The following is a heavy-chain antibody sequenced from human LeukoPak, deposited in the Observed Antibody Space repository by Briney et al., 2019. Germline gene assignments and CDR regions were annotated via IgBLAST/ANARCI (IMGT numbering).Heavy chain of an antibody. Sequence: SETLSLTCTVSGGSISSYYWSWIRQPPGKGLEWSGYIYYSGSTNYNPSLKSRVTISVDTSKNQFSLKLSSVTAADTAVYYCARVDPDSSSTLEVFDYWGQGTLVTVSS. J-gene: IGHJ4*02. CDR1: GGSISSYY. CDR2: IYYSGST. CDR3: ARVDPDSSSTLEVFDY. D-gene: IGHD6-6*01. V-gene: IGHV4-59*01.